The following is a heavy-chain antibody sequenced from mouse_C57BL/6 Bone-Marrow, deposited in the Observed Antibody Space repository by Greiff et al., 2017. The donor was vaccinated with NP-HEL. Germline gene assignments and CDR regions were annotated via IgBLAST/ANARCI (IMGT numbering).Heavy chain of an antibody. CDR3: ARSIYYYGSSAIYFDY. Sequence: QVQLKESGPGILQSSQTLSLTCSFSGFSLSTSGMGVSWIRQPSGKGLEWLAHIYWDDDKRYNPSLKSRLTISKDTSRNQVFLKITSVDTADTATYYCARSIYYYGSSAIYFDYWGQGTTLTVSS. D-gene: IGHD1-1*01. V-gene: IGHV8-12*01. CDR2: IYWDDDK. CDR1: GFSLSTSGMG. J-gene: IGHJ2*01.